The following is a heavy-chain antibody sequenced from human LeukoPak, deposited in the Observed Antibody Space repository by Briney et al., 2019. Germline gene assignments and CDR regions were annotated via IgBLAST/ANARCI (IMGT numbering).Heavy chain of an antibody. J-gene: IGHJ5*02. CDR3: ATHGSSYFEPRYNWFDP. CDR1: GYSFTNYW. Sequence: GESLKISCKGSGYSFTNYWIGWVRQMPGKGLEWMGMIYPGDSDTRYSPSFQGQVTISADKSISTAYLQWSSLEASDTAMYFCATHGSSYFEPRYNWFDPWGQGTLVTVSS. D-gene: IGHD3-9*01. CDR2: IYPGDSDT. V-gene: IGHV5-51*01.